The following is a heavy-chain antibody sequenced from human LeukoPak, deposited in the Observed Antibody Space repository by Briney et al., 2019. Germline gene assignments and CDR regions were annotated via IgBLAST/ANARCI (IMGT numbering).Heavy chain of an antibody. J-gene: IGHJ4*02. CDR1: GFTFGDYA. Sequence: GGSLRLSCTSSGFTFGDYAMSWFRQAPGKGLEWVAFIRSKAYGGTTEYAASVKGRFTISRDDSKSIAYLQMNSLKTEDTAVYYCTKYSGRIDYWGQGTLVTVSS. CDR3: TKYSGRIDY. V-gene: IGHV3-49*03. D-gene: IGHD5-18*01. CDR2: IRSKAYGGTT.